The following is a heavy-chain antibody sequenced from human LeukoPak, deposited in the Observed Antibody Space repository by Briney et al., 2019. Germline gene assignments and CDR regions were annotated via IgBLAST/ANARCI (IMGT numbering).Heavy chain of an antibody. V-gene: IGHV3-74*01. CDR3: ARGRPHGNDY. CDR2: TASDGSST. D-gene: IGHD4-23*01. CDR1: GFTFSSYW. Sequence: PGGSLRLSCAASGFTFSSYWMNWVRQAPGKGQVWVSRTASDGSSTTYADSVKGRFSISRDNAKNTLYLQMNSLRVEDTAVYYCARGRPHGNDYWGQGTLVTVSS. J-gene: IGHJ4*02.